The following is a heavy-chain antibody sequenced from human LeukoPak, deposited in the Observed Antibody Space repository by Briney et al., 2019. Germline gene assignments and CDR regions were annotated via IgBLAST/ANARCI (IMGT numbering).Heavy chain of an antibody. J-gene: IGHJ6*02. D-gene: IGHD3-9*01. Sequence: GGSLRLSCAASGFTFTSYYMHWVRQAPGQGLEWMGIINPSGGSTSYAQKFQGRVTMTRDTSTSTVYMELSSLRSEDTAVYYCARDILTGYTLDVWGQGTTVTVSS. V-gene: IGHV1-46*01. CDR2: INPSGGST. CDR3: ARDILTGYTLDV. CDR1: GFTFTSYY.